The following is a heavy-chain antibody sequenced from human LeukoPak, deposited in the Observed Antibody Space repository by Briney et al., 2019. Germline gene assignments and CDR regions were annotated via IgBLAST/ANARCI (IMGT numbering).Heavy chain of an antibody. D-gene: IGHD6-19*01. CDR2: IYYSGST. CDR1: GGSISSGDYY. J-gene: IGHJ4*02. CDR3: ARAPPGIAVAGFFDY. Sequence: PSETLSLTCTVSGGSISSGDYYWSWIRQPPGKGLEWIGYIYYSGSTYYNPSLKSRVTISVDTSKNQFSLKLSSVTAADTAVYYCARAPPGIAVAGFFDYWGQGTLVTVSS. V-gene: IGHV4-30-4*01.